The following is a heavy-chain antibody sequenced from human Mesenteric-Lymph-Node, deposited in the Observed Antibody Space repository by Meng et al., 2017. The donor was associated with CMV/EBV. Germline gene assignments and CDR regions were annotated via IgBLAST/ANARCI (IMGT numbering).Heavy chain of an antibody. Sequence: GESLKISCAASGFTFSNYAMHWVRQAPGKGLEYVSGISSNGGSTYYGDSVKGRFAISRDNSKNTLYLQMGSLRAEDTAVYYCASYCSSTSCYRGGDAFDIWGQGTMVTVSS. CDR3: ASYCSSTSCYRGGDAFDI. D-gene: IGHD2-2*01. J-gene: IGHJ3*02. V-gene: IGHV3-64*02. CDR2: ISSNGGST. CDR1: GFTFSNYA.